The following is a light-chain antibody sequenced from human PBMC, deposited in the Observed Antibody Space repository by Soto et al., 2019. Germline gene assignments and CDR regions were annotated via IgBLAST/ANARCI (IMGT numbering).Light chain of an antibody. CDR2: DVS. Sequence: QSVLTQPAAVTGSPGQSMTISCSETSSDVGGYNYVSWYQQHPGKAPQVMIYDVSNRPSGVSNRFSGSKSGNTASLTISGLQAEDEADYYCYSYTTSSTYVFGTGTKVTVL. CDR3: YSYTTSSTYV. V-gene: IGLV2-14*01. J-gene: IGLJ1*01. CDR1: SSDVGGYNY.